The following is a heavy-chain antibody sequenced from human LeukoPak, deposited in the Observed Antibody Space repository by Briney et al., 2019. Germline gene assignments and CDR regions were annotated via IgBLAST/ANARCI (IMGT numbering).Heavy chain of an antibody. CDR3: ARVGVAVAGRGPRFDY. J-gene: IGHJ4*02. CDR2: INAGNGNT. V-gene: IGHV1-3*01. Sequence: ASVKVSCKASGYTFTSYAMHWVRQAPGQRLEWMGWINAGNGNTEYSQKFQGRVTITADESTSTAYMELSSLRSEDTAVYYCARVGVAVAGRGPRFDYWGQGTLVTVSS. CDR1: GYTFTSYA. D-gene: IGHD6-19*01.